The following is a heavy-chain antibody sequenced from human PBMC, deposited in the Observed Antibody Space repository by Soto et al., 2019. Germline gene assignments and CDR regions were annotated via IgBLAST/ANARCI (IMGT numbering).Heavy chain of an antibody. J-gene: IGHJ4*02. D-gene: IGHD1-1*01. Sequence: GSVKVYCTASGYTFTSYDIYWVRQAPGQGLEWMGWMNPNTGNSGYAQKFQGRVTMTSDTSISTAHMELSSLRSEDTAVYYCARRAETNGWNGFGADKYYFDFWGQGTLVTVSS. V-gene: IGHV1-8*01. CDR2: MNPNTGNS. CDR3: ARRAETNGWNGFGADKYYFDF. CDR1: GYTFTSYD.